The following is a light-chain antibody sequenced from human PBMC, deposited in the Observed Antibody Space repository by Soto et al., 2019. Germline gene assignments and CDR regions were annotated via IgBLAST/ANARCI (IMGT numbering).Light chain of an antibody. V-gene: IGKV3-20*01. CDR3: QQYGSSSCT. CDR2: GAS. CDR1: QSISSSY. Sequence: EIVLTQSPGTLSLSPGKRATLSCRASQSISSSYLAWYQQRPGQAPRLLIYGASSRATGIPDRFSGSGSGTEFTLTISRLEPEDFAVYYCQQYGSSSCTFGQGTKVEIK. J-gene: IGKJ1*01.